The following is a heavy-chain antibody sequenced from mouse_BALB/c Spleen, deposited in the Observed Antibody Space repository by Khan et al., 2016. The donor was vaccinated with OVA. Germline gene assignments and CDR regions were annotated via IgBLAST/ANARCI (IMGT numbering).Heavy chain of an antibody. D-gene: IGHD1-1*01. Sequence: QVQLQQSGAELAKPGASVKMSCKASGYTFTSYWMHWVKQRPGQGLEWIGYINPSTGYTEYNQRFKDKAKLTADKSSSTAYMQLSSLTSEDSAVYYCVNHGSSSAWFTYWGQGTLVTVSA. V-gene: IGHV1-7*01. J-gene: IGHJ3*01. CDR3: VNHGSSSAWFTY. CDR1: GYTFTSYW. CDR2: INPSTGYT.